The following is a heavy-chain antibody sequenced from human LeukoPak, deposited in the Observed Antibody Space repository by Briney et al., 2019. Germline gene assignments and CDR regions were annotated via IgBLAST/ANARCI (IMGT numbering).Heavy chain of an antibody. CDR1: GYSFTSYW. CDR3: ARQVRTGYDILTGRGYYYMDV. J-gene: IGHJ6*03. Sequence: GESLKISCKGSGYSFTSYWIGWVRQMPGEGLEWMGIIYPGDSDTRYSPSFQGQVTISADKSIGTAYLQWSSLKASDTAMYYCARQVRTGYDILTGRGYYYMDVWGKGTTVAVSS. V-gene: IGHV5-51*01. CDR2: IYPGDSDT. D-gene: IGHD3-9*01.